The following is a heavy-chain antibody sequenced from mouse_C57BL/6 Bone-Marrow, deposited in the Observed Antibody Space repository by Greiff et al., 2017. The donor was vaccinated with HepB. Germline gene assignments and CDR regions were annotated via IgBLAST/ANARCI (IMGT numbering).Heavy chain of an antibody. V-gene: IGHV15-2*01. Sequence: VQLQQSGSELRSPGSSVKLSCKDFDSEVFPIAYMSWVRQKPGHGFEWIGGILPSIGRTIYGEKFEDKATMDADTLSNTAYLELNRLTTEDSAIDYCARDYYGSRSSYWYFDVWGTGTTITVSS. CDR2: ILPSIGRT. CDR3: ARDYYGSRSSYWYFDV. J-gene: IGHJ1*03. D-gene: IGHD1-1*01. CDR1: DSEVFPIAY.